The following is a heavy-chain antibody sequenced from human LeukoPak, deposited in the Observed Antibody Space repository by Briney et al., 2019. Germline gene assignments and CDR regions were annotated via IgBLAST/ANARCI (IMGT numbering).Heavy chain of an antibody. Sequence: SETLSLTCTVSGGSISNYYWSWIRQPPGKGLEWIGYIYYSGSTNYNPSLKSRVTISVDTSKNQFSLKLSSVTAADTAVYYCARRQYQLRTYYYYYYMDVWGKGTTVTVSS. CDR2: IYYSGST. D-gene: IGHD2-2*01. J-gene: IGHJ6*03. CDR3: ARRQYQLRTYYYYYYMDV. V-gene: IGHV4-59*12. CDR1: GGSISNYY.